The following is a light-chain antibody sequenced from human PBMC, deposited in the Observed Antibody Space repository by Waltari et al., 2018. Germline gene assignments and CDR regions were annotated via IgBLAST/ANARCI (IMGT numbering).Light chain of an antibody. CDR3: QQYGGSPT. CDR2: DTS. Sequence: EIVLTQSPATLSLSPGERATLSCGASESIASNYFAWYQHRPGLPPRLRIHDTSMRATGIPDRFSGAGSGTDFTLTISRLEPEDFAVYYCQQYGGSPTFGQGTKVEIK. V-gene: IGKV3D-20*01. J-gene: IGKJ1*01. CDR1: ESIASNY.